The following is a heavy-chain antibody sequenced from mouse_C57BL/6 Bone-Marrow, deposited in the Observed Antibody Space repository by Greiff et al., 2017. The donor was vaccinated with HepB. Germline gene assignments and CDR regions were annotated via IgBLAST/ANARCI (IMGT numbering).Heavy chain of an antibody. CDR1: GFSLTSYG. CDR2: IWSGGST. Sequence: VQLVESGPGLVQPSQSLSITCTVSGFSLTSYGVHWVRQSPGKGLEWLGVIWSGGSTDYNAAFISRLSISKDNSKSQVFFKMNSLQADDTAIYYCARGGLRGAWFAYWGQGTLVTVSA. V-gene: IGHV2-2*01. J-gene: IGHJ3*01. D-gene: IGHD2-4*01. CDR3: ARGGLRGAWFAY.